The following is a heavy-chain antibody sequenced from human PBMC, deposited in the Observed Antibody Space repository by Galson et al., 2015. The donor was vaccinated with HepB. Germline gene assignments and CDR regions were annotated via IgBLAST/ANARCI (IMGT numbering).Heavy chain of an antibody. CDR1: GFTFSSYW. D-gene: IGHD4-17*01. CDR3: ARDPSPGYGDYDGGYFDY. CDR2: INSDGSST. J-gene: IGHJ4*02. Sequence: SLRLSCAASGFTFSSYWMHWVRQAPGKGLVWVSRINSDGSSTSYADSVKGRFTISRDNAKNTLYLQMNSLRAEDTAVYYCARDPSPGYGDYDGGYFDYWGQGTLVTVSS. V-gene: IGHV3-74*01.